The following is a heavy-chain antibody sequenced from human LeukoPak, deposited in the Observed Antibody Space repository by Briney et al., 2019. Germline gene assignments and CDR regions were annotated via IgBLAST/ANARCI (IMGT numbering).Heavy chain of an antibody. CDR1: GFTFSSYW. V-gene: IGHV3-7*01. CDR3: ARARGDGYQWYFDL. J-gene: IGHJ2*01. D-gene: IGHD5-24*01. Sequence: GGSLRLSCAASGFTFSSYWMNWVRQAPGKGLEWVANIKQDGSEKNYVDFVKGRFTISRDNAKNSLDPQMNSLRAEDTAMYYCARARGDGYQWYFDLWGRGTLVTVSS. CDR2: IKQDGSEK.